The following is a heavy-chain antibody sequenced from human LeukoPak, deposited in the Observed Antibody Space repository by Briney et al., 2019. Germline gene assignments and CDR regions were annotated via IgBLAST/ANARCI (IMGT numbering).Heavy chain of an antibody. CDR1: GYTFTGYY. Sequence: EASVKVSCKASGYTFTGYYMHWVRQAPGQGLEWMGWISPNSGGTNYAQKFQGRVTMTRDTSISTAYMELSRLKSDDTAVYYCARAGNDYGDYQAGPATDYWGQGTLVTVSA. CDR3: ARAGNDYGDYQAGPATDY. D-gene: IGHD4-17*01. J-gene: IGHJ4*02. V-gene: IGHV1-2*02. CDR2: ISPNSGGT.